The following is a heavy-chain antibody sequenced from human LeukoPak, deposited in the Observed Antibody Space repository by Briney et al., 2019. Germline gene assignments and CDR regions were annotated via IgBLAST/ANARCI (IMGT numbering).Heavy chain of an antibody. V-gene: IGHV4-4*02. D-gene: IGHD3-10*01. CDR3: ARVPRFGELFNCFDY. Sequence: PSETLSLTCAVSGGSISSSNWWSWVRQPPGKGLEWIGEIYHSGSTNYNPSLKSRVTISVDKSKNQFSLKLSSVTAADTAVYYCARVPRFGELFNCFDYWGQGTLVTVSS. CDR1: GGSISSSNW. CDR2: IYHSGST. J-gene: IGHJ4*02.